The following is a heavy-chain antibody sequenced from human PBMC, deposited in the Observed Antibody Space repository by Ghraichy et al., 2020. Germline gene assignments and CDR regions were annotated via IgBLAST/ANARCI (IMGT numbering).Heavy chain of an antibody. V-gene: IGHV3-7*03. CDR3: ARAGSQGSGISDY. Sequence: GSLRLSCAASGFTFSGFWMTWVRQAPGKGLEWVANIKQDGSEGHYVDSVEGRFTISRDNAKDSLYLQMNSLRGEDTAVYYCARAGSQGSGISDYWGQGTLVTGSS. CDR1: GFTFSGFW. D-gene: IGHD1-1*01. CDR2: IKQDGSEG. J-gene: IGHJ4*02.